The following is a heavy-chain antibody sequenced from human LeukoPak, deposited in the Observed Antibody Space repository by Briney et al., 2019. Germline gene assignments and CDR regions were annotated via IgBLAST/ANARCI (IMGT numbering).Heavy chain of an antibody. Sequence: SQTLSLTCTVSGGSISSGSYCWSWIRQPAGKGLEWIGRIYTSGSTNYNPSLKSRVTISVDTSKNQFSLKLSSVTAADAAVYYCARVYYSRSYDYWYFDLWGRGTLVTVSS. CDR1: GGSISSGSYC. J-gene: IGHJ2*01. D-gene: IGHD6-13*01. CDR2: IYTSGST. V-gene: IGHV4-61*02. CDR3: ARVYYSRSYDYWYFDL.